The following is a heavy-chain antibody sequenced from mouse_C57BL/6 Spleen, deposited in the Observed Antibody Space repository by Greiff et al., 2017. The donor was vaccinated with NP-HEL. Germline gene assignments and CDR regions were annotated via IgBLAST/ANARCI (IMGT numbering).Heavy chain of an antibody. V-gene: IGHV2-6*01. CDR3: ASSDYDAAWFAY. CDR2: IWGVGST. Sequence: QVQLQQSGPGLVAPSQSLSITCTVSGFSLTSYGVDWVRQSPGKGLEWLGVIWGVGSTNYNSALKSRLSISKDNSKSQVFLKMNSLQTDDTAMYYCASSDYDAAWFAYWGQGTLVTVSA. J-gene: IGHJ3*01. CDR1: GFSLTSYG. D-gene: IGHD2-4*01.